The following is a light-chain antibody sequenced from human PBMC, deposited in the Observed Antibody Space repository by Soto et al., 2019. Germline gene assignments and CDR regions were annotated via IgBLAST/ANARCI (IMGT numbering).Light chain of an antibody. CDR3: ASWEDSPKAYV. J-gene: IGLJ1*01. CDR2: SNN. V-gene: IGLV1-44*01. Sequence: QSVLTQPPSASGTPGQRVTISCSGSSSNIGSNTVNWYQHLPGSAPKLLIYSNNQRPSGVPDRFSGSKSGTSASLAISGLQSEHEGDSYCASWEDSPKAYVLGNGTKVTVL. CDR1: SSNIGSNT.